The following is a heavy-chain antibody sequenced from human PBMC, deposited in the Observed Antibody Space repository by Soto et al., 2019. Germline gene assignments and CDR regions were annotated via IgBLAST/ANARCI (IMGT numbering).Heavy chain of an antibody. CDR1: SGSISSGNW. D-gene: IGHD6-25*01. J-gene: IGHJ4*02. V-gene: IGHV4-4*02. CDR2: IYYTEAT. CDR3: ARVFSSGSGWMYYFDF. Sequence: QVQLQESGPGLVESSGTLSLTCEVSSGSISSGNWWSWVRQPPGKGLEWIGEIYYTEATNYNPSRKSRVTMTIDKSKDQFSLNLRSATAADTAVYYWARVFSSGSGWMYYFDFWGQGILVSVSS.